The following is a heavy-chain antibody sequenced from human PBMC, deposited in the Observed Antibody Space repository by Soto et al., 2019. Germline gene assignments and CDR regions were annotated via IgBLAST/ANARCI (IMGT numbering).Heavy chain of an antibody. V-gene: IGHV3-33*01. Sequence: GGSLRLSCAASGFTFSSYVMRWVRQAPGKGLDWVAVIWSDGSTKYYADSVMGRFTISRDNSKNTVYLQMNSLRAEDTAVYYCARDRRTAYRDYDPEPFDYWGQGTLVTVS. CDR3: ARDRRTAYRDYDPEPFDY. CDR1: GFTFSSYV. J-gene: IGHJ4*02. D-gene: IGHD5-12*01. CDR2: IWSDGSTK.